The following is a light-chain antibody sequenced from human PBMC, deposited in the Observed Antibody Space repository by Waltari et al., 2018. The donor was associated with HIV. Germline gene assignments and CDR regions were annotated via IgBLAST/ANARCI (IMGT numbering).Light chain of an antibody. CDR3: CSYAGIYTYVK. CDR2: DVS. CDR1: SSDVGGYNY. Sequence: QSALTQPRSVSGSPGQSVSISCTGTSSDVGGYNYVSWYHQHPDKAPKLMIYDVSQRPSGGPDRFSGSKSGNTASLTISGFQAEDEADYYCCSYAGIYTYVKFGGGTKLTVL. V-gene: IGLV2-11*01. J-gene: IGLJ2*01.